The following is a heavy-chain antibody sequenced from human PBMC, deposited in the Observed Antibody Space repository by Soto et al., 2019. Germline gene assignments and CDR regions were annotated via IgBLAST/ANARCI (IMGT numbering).Heavy chain of an antibody. Sequence: QVQLVQSGAEEKKPGASVKVSCKASGYTFTSYAMHWVRQAPGQRLEWMGWINAGNGNTKYSQKFQGRVTITRDTSASTAYMEMSSLRSEDTAVYYCARVGGWYVPDYWGQGTLVTVSS. CDR3: ARVGGWYVPDY. CDR1: GYTFTSYA. J-gene: IGHJ4*02. CDR2: INAGNGNT. V-gene: IGHV1-3*05. D-gene: IGHD6-19*01.